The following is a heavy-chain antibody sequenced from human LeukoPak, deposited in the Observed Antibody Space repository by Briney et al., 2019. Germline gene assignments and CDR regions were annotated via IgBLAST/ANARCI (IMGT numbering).Heavy chain of an antibody. CDR2: ISYDGGDK. CDR3: AKAPEYCSGGSCYPFDY. J-gene: IGHJ4*02. V-gene: IGHV3-30*18. CDR1: GFTFSSYG. D-gene: IGHD2-15*01. Sequence: GGSLRLSCAASGFTFSSYGMHWVRQAPGKGLEWVAVISYDGGDKYYADSVKGRFTISRDNSKNTLYLQMNSLRAEDTAVYYCAKAPEYCSGGSCYPFDYWGQGTLVTVSS.